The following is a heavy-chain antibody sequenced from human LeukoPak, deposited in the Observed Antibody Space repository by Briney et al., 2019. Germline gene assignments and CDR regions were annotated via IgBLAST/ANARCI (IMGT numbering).Heavy chain of an antibody. CDR1: GASITNNAYF. CDR3: ARQPAPYSSGWYDGFDI. D-gene: IGHD6-19*01. V-gene: IGHV4-39*07. Sequence: PSETLSLTCSVSGASITNNAYFWVWIRQPPGKALEWIGTISYSQSAYYNTSLRSRVTMSVDTSKNQFSLKLSSVTAADTAVYYCARQPAPYSSGWYDGFDIWGQGTMVTVSA. CDR2: ISYSQSA. J-gene: IGHJ3*02.